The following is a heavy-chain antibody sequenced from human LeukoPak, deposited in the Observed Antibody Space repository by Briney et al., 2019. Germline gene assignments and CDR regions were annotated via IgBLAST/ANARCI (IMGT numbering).Heavy chain of an antibody. Sequence: GGSLRLSCVASGFTLSTHWMSWFRQAPGKGLEWVANINQDGSSKYYVDSVKGRFTISRDNAKKSLYLQMNSLRAEDTAVYYCARGDRAMKHDAFDIWGQGTMVTVSS. J-gene: IGHJ3*02. V-gene: IGHV3-7*03. CDR1: GFTLSTHW. CDR3: ARGDRAMKHDAFDI. CDR2: INQDGSSK. D-gene: IGHD5-18*01.